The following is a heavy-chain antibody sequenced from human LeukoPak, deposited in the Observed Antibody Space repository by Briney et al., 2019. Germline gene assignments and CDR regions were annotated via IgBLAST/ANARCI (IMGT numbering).Heavy chain of an antibody. CDR3: VGVAPYGDYEDY. V-gene: IGHV3-33*01. J-gene: IGHJ4*02. CDR2: IWYDGSNK. Sequence: GGSLRLSCAASGFTFTSYGMHWVRQAPGKGLEWVAVIWYDGSNKYYADSVKGRFTISRDNSKNTLYLQMNSLRAEDTAVYYCVGVAPYGDYEDYWGQGTLVTVSS. CDR1: GFTFTSYG. D-gene: IGHD4-17*01.